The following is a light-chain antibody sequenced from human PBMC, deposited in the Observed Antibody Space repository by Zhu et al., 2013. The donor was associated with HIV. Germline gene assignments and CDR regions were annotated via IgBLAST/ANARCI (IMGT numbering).Light chain of an antibody. V-gene: IGKV3-11*01. CDR3: QQSYGTPWT. CDR1: QSVSSK. Sequence: EIVLTQSPATLSLSPGERVTLSCRASQSVSSKSAWYQQKPGQAPRLLIYGASSRATGVPSRFSGSGSGTDFTLTITDLQPEDFATYYCQQSYGTPWTFGQGTQVEI. J-gene: IGKJ1*01. CDR2: GAS.